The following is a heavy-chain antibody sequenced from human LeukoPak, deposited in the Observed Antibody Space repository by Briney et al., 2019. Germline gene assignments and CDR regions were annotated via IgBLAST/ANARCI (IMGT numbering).Heavy chain of an antibody. CDR2: IIPIFGTA. D-gene: IGHD5-18*01. CDR3: ARAPVAMVWFDP. J-gene: IGHJ5*02. V-gene: IGHV1-69*01. Sequence: SVKVSCKAPGGTFSSYAISWGRQAPGQGLEWMGGIIPIFGTANYAQKFQGRVTITADEPTSTAYMELSSLRSEDTAVYYCARAPVAMVWFDPWGQGTLVTVST. CDR1: GGTFSSYA.